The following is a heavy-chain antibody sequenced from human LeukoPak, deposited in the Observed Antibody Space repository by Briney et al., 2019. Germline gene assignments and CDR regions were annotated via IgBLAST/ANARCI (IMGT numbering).Heavy chain of an antibody. J-gene: IGHJ5*02. V-gene: IGHV4-61*01. Sequence: SETLSLTCTVSGGSVSSGSYYWRWIRQPPGKGLEWIGYIYYSGSTNYNPSLKSRVTISVDTSKNQFSLKLCSVTAADTAVYYCARGRGMSGSDSQSWFDPWGQGTLVTVSS. D-gene: IGHD5-12*01. CDR2: IYYSGST. CDR3: ARGRGMSGSDSQSWFDP. CDR1: GGSVSSGSYY.